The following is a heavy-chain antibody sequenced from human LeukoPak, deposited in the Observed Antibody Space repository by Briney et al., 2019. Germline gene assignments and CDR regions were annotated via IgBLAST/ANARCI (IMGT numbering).Heavy chain of an antibody. CDR2: ISYDGSNK. Sequence: PGGSLRLSCAASGFTFNSYAMHWVRQAPGKGLEWVAVISYDGSNKYYADSVKGRFTISRDNSENTLYLQMNSLRAEDTAVYYCARGPPSSSWSDTRFDYWGQGTLVTVSS. CDR3: ARGPPSSSWSDTRFDY. CDR1: GFTFNSYA. V-gene: IGHV3-30*04. D-gene: IGHD6-13*01. J-gene: IGHJ4*02.